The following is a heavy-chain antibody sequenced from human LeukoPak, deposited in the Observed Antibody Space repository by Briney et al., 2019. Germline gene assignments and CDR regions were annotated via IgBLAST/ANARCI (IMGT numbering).Heavy chain of an antibody. J-gene: IGHJ4*02. Sequence: GASVKVSCKASGYTFTSYGISWVRQAPGQGLEWMGWISAYNGNTNYAQKLQGRVTMTTDTSTSTAYMELRSLRSDDTAVYDCARGWGDYGDYFFGYWGQGTLVTVSS. CDR1: GYTFTSYG. V-gene: IGHV1-18*01. CDR3: ARGWGDYGDYFFGY. CDR2: ISAYNGNT. D-gene: IGHD4-17*01.